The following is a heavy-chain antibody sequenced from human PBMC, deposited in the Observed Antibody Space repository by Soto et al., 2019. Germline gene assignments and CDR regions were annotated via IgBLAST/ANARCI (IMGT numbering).Heavy chain of an antibody. CDR3: ASLSYYDSSGYYFYFDY. CDR2: IYPGDSDT. Sequence: GESLNVSCKGSGYSFTSYWIGCVRQMPGKGLEWMGIIYPGDSDTRYSPSFQGQVTISADKSISTAYLQWGSLKVSDTAMYYCASLSYYDSSGYYFYFDYWGQGTLVTVSS. J-gene: IGHJ4*02. V-gene: IGHV5-51*01. D-gene: IGHD3-22*01. CDR1: GYSFTSYW.